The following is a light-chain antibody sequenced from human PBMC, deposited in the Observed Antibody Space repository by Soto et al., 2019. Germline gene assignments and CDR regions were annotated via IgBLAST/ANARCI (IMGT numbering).Light chain of an antibody. CDR2: NNI. CDR1: NSNIGSNT. Sequence: QSVLTQPPSASGTPGQTVTISCSGSNSNIGSNTVSWFQQLPGRAPKLLLYNNIYRPPGVPDRFSGSKSGTSVSLAISGLQYEDEADYYCAAWDDSLDGHVVVGGGTQLTVL. V-gene: IGLV1-44*01. CDR3: AAWDDSLDGHVV. J-gene: IGLJ7*01.